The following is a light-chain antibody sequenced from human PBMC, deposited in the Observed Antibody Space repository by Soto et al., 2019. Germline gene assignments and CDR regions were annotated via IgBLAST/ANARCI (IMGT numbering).Light chain of an antibody. CDR3: SSYTTTSTWV. CDR1: ITDVGSSNY. CDR2: DVS. Sequence: QSALTQPASVSGSPGQSITISCTGTITDVGSSNYVSWYKQHPGKAPKLMIYDVSNRPSGVSNRFSGSKSGNTASLTISGLQAEGEADYYCSSYTTTSTWVFGGGTKLTVL. J-gene: IGLJ2*01. V-gene: IGLV2-14*01.